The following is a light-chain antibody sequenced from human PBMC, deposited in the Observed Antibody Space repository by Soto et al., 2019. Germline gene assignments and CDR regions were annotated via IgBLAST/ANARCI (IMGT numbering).Light chain of an antibody. Sequence: QSALTQPASVSGSPGQSITISCTGTSSDVGAYNYVSWFQQHPGKAPKLMIYEVSHRPSGVSNRLSGSKSGNTASLTISGLQAEDEADYYCSSYTRSTTPVFGGGTKLTVL. CDR3: SSYTRSTTPV. CDR2: EVS. J-gene: IGLJ2*01. V-gene: IGLV2-14*01. CDR1: SSDVGAYNY.